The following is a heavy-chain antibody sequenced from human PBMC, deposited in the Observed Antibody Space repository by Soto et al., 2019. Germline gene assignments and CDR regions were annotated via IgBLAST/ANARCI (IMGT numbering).Heavy chain of an antibody. CDR1: GYTLTEVS. J-gene: IGHJ4*02. V-gene: IGHV1-24*01. CDR2: FDPEDGET. CDR3: ARDYGHDCSGGSCYFYF. D-gene: IGHD2-15*01. Sequence: ASVNVYWKFSGYTLTEVSMHWVRQAPGKGLEWMGGFDPEDGETIYAQKFQGRVTITADESTSTAHMELSSLRSEDTAVYYCARDYGHDCSGGSCYFYFWGQGTLVTVSS.